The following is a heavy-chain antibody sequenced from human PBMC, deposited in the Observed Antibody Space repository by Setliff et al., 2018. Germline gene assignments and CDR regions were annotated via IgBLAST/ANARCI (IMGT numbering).Heavy chain of an antibody. V-gene: IGHV3-23*01. CDR1: TFTFTKYA. Sequence: GGSLRLSCVASTFTFTKYAVNWVRQAPGKGLEWVSSIHVSGGSTYYADSVKGRFTISRDNSKNTLFLQINSLRVDDTAIYYCARDFYAGGILYFRSAFDIWGQGTMVTVSS. D-gene: IGHD3-3*01. CDR3: ARDFYAGGILYFRSAFDI. J-gene: IGHJ3*02. CDR2: IHVSGGST.